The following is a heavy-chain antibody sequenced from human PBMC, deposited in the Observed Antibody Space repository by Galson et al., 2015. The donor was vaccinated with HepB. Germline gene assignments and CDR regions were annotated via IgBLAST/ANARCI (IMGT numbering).Heavy chain of an antibody. J-gene: IGHJ3*02. CDR3: ARDQRIAAAGTGWYAFDI. CDR2: ISAYNGNT. V-gene: IGHV1-18*01. D-gene: IGHD6-13*01. Sequence: SVKVSCKASGYTFTSYGISWVRQAPGQGLEWMGWISAYNGNTNYAQKLQGRVTMTTDTSTSTAYMELRSLRSDDTAVYYCARDQRIAAAGTGWYAFDIWGQGTMVTVSS. CDR1: GYTFTSYG.